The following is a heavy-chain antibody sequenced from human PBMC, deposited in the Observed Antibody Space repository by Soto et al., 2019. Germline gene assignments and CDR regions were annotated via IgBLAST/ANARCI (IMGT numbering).Heavy chain of an antibody. CDR3: ARGPDYEGYFDY. Sequence: ASVKVSCKASGYTFTSYGISWVRQAPGQGLEWMGWISGYNGNTKYAQKLQGRVTMTTDTSTSTAYMELRSLRSDDTAVYYCARGPDYEGYFDYWGRGTLVTVSS. D-gene: IGHD4-17*01. CDR2: ISGYNGNT. V-gene: IGHV1-18*01. J-gene: IGHJ4*02. CDR1: GYTFTSYG.